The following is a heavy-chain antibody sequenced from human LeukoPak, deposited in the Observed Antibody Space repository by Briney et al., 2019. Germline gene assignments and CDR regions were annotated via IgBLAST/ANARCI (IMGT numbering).Heavy chain of an antibody. CDR1: GGSISSSSYY. V-gene: IGHV4-39*07. J-gene: IGHJ4*02. CDR3: ARDRYSSGSSITMIATGFDY. D-gene: IGHD3-22*01. Sequence: PSETLSLTCTVSGGSISSSSYYWGWIRQPPGKGLEWIGSIYYSGSTYYNPSLKSRVTISVDTSKNQFSLKLSSVTAADTAVYYCARDRYSSGSSITMIATGFDYWGQGTLVTVSS. CDR2: IYYSGST.